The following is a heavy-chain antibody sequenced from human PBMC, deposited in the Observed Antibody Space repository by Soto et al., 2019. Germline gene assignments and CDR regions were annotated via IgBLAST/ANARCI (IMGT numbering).Heavy chain of an antibody. V-gene: IGHV4-59*01. Sequence: SETLSLARPLSAVSLSSYYWSCIRQPPEKVLEWIGYIYYRGNTNYNPCRNSRVTTSVDTSNYQFALKLSSVAAADTAVYYCAGSIAARDSFDPWGQGTLVTVSS. CDR3: AGSIAARDSFDP. D-gene: IGHD6-6*01. CDR2: IYYRGNT. J-gene: IGHJ5*02. CDR1: AVSLSSYY.